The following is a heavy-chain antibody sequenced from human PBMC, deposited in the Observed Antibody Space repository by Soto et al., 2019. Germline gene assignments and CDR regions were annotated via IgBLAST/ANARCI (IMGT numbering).Heavy chain of an antibody. J-gene: IGHJ3*02. Sequence: GGSLRLSCLASGFTFRSYAMTWVRQGPGRGLEWVSAISGSGGSAFSADSVKGRFTISRDNSKNSLFLQMNSLRAEDTAVYYCAKGLAIVVVVAATSNDAFDIWGQGTMVTVSS. CDR2: ISGSGGSA. D-gene: IGHD2-15*01. CDR1: GFTFRSYA. V-gene: IGHV3-23*01. CDR3: AKGLAIVVVVAATSNDAFDI.